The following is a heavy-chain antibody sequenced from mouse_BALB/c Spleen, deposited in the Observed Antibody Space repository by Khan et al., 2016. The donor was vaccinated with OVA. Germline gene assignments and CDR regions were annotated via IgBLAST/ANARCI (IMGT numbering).Heavy chain of an antibody. CDR2: ISSDSYTI. V-gene: IGHV5-17*02. D-gene: IGHD4-1*01. CDR1: GFTFSSFG. CDR3: ARGNWAWFAY. Sequence: EVQLVESGGGLVQPGGSRKLSCAASGFTFSSFGMHWVRQAPEKGLEWVAYISSDSYTIYYADTVKGRFTISRDNPRKTLFLQMTSLGSEDTAIYYCARGNWAWFAYGGQGTLVTVSA. J-gene: IGHJ3*01.